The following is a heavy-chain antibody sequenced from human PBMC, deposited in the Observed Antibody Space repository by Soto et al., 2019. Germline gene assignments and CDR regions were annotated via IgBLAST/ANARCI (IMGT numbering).Heavy chain of an antibody. CDR2: IYTGGST. D-gene: IGHD3-22*01. J-gene: IGHJ4*02. V-gene: IGHV4-4*07. CDR1: GGSISSYY. CDR3: ASLDYYDSSGLFLYY. Sequence: SETLSLTCTVSGGSISSYYWSWIRQPAGKGLEWIGRIYTGGSTNYNPSLKSRVTMSVDTSKNQFSLKLSSVTAADTVVYYWASLDYYDSSGLFLYYWGQGTLVTVSS.